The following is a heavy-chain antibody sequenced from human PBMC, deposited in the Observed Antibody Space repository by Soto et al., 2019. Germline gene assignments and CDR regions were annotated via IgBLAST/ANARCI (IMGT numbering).Heavy chain of an antibody. D-gene: IGHD6-13*01. V-gene: IGHV3-48*02. CDR3: ARGAAIGLDY. J-gene: IGHJ4*02. CDR2: ISSSSTTK. Sequence: EVQLVESGGGLVQPGGSLRLSCAASGFTFSSYSMNWVRQAPGKGLEWVSYISSSSTTKTYADHVKGRFTISRDNAKNSLYRQMNSLRDEDTAVYYCARGAAIGLDYWGQGTLVTVSS. CDR1: GFTFSSYS.